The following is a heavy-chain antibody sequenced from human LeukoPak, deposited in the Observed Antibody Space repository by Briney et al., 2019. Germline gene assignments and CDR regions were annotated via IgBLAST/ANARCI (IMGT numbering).Heavy chain of an antibody. J-gene: IGHJ4*02. CDR2: IYYSGST. V-gene: IGHV4-59*01. CDR3: ASSYDFWSGYYFDY. D-gene: IGHD3-3*01. Sequence: SETLSLTCTVSGGSISSYYWSWIRQPPGKGLEWIGYIYYSGSTNYNPSLKSRVTISVDTSKNQFSLKLSSVTAAATAVYYCASSYDFWSGYYFDYWGQGTLVTVSS. CDR1: GGSISSYY.